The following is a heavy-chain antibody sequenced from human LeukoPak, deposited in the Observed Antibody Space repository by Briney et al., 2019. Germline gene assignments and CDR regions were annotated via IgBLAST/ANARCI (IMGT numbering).Heavy chain of an antibody. CDR3: AKDSFDPSAIVGAT. CDR2: IRYDGSNK. V-gene: IGHV3-30*02. D-gene: IGHD1-26*01. J-gene: IGHJ5*02. Sequence: PGGSLRLSCAASGFTFSSYGMHWVRQAPGKGLEGVAFIRYDGSNKYYADSVKGRFTISRDNSKNTLYLQMNSLRAEDTAVYYCAKDSFDPSAIVGATWGQGTLVTVSS. CDR1: GFTFSSYG.